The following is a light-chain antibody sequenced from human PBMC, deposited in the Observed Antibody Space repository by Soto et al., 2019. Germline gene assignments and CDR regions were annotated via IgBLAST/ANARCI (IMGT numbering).Light chain of an antibody. CDR2: ATS. J-gene: IGKJ4*01. Sequence: DIQMTQFPSSLSASLGDRVTITCRASQNIDNYLNWYQHKPGKAPKLLIYATSTLQSGVPARFSGSGSGTEFTLPISSLQAADVATYYCQESYSTPAVSFGGGTKVEIK. V-gene: IGKV1-39*01. CDR3: QESYSTPAVS. CDR1: QNIDNY.